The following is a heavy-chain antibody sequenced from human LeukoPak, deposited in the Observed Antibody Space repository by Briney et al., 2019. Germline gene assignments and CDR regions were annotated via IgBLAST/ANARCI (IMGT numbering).Heavy chain of an antibody. CDR2: ISNSGSST. D-gene: IGHD6-19*01. Sequence: GSLRLSCAASGFTFTTYGMKWVRQAPGKGLEWISTISNSGSSTYYADSVKGRFTISRDNSKNTLYLQMNSLRVEDTAVYYCARGGSSGSTGDYWGQGTLVTVSS. J-gene: IGHJ4*02. CDR1: GFTFTTYG. V-gene: IGHV3-23*01. CDR3: ARGGSSGSTGDY.